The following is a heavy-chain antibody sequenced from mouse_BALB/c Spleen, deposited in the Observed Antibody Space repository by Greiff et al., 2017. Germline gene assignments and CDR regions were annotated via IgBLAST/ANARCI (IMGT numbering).Heavy chain of an antibody. V-gene: IGHV5-4*02. CDR3: AREDEEYAMDY. CDR2: ISDGGSYT. Sequence: EVMLVESGGGLVKPGGSLKLSCAASGFTFSDYYMYWVRQTPEKRLEWVATISDGGSYTYYPDSVKGRFTISRDNAKNNLYLQMSSLKSEDTAMYYCAREDEEYAMDYWGQGTSVTVSS. J-gene: IGHJ4*01. CDR1: GFTFSDYY.